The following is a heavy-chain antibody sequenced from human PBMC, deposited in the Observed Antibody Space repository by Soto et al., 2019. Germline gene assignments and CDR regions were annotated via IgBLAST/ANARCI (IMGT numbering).Heavy chain of an antibody. CDR2: IYPGDSDT. J-gene: IGHJ4*02. Sequence: EVQLVQSGAEVKKPGEFLKISCRGAGYSFANYWIGWVRQMPEKGLEWMGIIYPGDSDTRYNPSFQGQVTISADKSTSTAYLQWSSLKASDTAMYYCARRLAAAEFFDYWGQGTLVTVSS. D-gene: IGHD6-25*01. V-gene: IGHV5-51*03. CDR3: ARRLAAAEFFDY. CDR1: GYSFANYW.